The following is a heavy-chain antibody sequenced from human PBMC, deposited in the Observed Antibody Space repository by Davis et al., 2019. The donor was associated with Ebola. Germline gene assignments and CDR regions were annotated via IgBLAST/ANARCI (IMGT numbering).Heavy chain of an antibody. Sequence: GGSLRLSCAASGFTFSDYYMSWIRQAPGKGLEWVSYISSSGSTIYYADSVKGRFTISRDNAKNSLYLQMNSLRAEDTAVYYCARGPSITMIVVVIDHWYFDLWGRGTLVTVSS. J-gene: IGHJ2*01. D-gene: IGHD3-22*01. CDR2: ISSSGSTI. V-gene: IGHV3-11*01. CDR1: GFTFSDYY. CDR3: ARGPSITMIVVVIDHWYFDL.